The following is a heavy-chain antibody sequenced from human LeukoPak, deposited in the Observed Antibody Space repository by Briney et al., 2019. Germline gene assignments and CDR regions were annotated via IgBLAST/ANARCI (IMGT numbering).Heavy chain of an antibody. CDR1: GGSISSYY. V-gene: IGHV4-4*07. J-gene: IGHJ6*03. D-gene: IGHD3-3*01. Sequence: SETLSLTCTVSGGSISSYYWSWIRQPAGKGLEWIGRIYTSGSTNYNPSLKSRVTISIDKSKNQFSLKLSSVTAADTAVYCCARGVANSNYYYYYMDVWGKGTTVTVSS. CDR2: IYTSGST. CDR3: ARGVANSNYYYYYMDV.